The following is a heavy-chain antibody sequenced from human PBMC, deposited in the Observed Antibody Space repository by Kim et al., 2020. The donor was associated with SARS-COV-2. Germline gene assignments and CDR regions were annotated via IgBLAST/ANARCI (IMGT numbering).Heavy chain of an antibody. Sequence: RSRVTISVYTSKNQFSLKLSSVTAADTAVYYCAREGGTTVAGTFYYGMDVWGQGTTVTVSS. D-gene: IGHD6-19*01. J-gene: IGHJ6*02. V-gene: IGHV4-31*02. CDR3: AREGGTTVAGTFYYGMDV.